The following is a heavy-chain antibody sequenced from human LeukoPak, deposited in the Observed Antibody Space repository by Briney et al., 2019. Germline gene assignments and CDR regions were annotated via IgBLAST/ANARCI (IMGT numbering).Heavy chain of an antibody. CDR2: INPSGGFT. D-gene: IGHD3-3*01. CDR3: ARGRNTIFGVGGIGYGMDV. V-gene: IGHV1-46*01. J-gene: IGHJ6*02. Sequence: ASVKVSCKASGYTFTSHYMHGVRQAPGQGREGMGVINPSGGFTSYAQKLQDRVTSTRDTSTPTIYMELSSLRSEDTAVYSCARGRNTIFGVGGIGYGMDVWGQGTTVTVSS. CDR1: GYTFTSHY.